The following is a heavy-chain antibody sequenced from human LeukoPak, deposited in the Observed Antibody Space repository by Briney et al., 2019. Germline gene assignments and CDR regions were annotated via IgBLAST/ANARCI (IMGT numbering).Heavy chain of an antibody. V-gene: IGHV3-30*04. CDR2: ISNDGSRK. D-gene: IGHD3-3*01. CDR3: ARDRAWNYFDY. J-gene: IGHJ4*02. Sequence: GGSLRLSCAASGFTFNIYAIHWVRQAPGEGLEWVAIISNDGSRKYYAHSVEGRFTISRDNSKNTLYLQMDSLRAEDTAVYYCARDRAWNYFDYWGQGTLVTVSS. CDR1: GFTFNIYA.